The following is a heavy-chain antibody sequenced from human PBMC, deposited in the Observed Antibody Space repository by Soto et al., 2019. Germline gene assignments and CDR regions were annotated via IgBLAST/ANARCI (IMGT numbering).Heavy chain of an antibody. Sequence: EVQLVESGGGLVQPGGSLTLSCAASGFTFSRNWMSWVRQAPGKGLEWVANIKEDGSAKYYADAVKCRFTLSRDNVENSLYLQMNSLRVEDTAVYYCARDGDGYPAWGQGTLVTVSS. J-gene: IGHJ5*02. CDR3: ARDGDGYPA. V-gene: IGHV3-7*01. CDR2: IKEDGSAK. D-gene: IGHD1-1*01. CDR1: GFTFSRNW.